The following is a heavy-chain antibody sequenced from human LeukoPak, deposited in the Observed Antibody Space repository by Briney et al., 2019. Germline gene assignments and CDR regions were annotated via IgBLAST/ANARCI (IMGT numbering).Heavy chain of an antibody. CDR2: ISSSGKA. V-gene: IGHV4-39*01. Sequence: SETLSLTCAVSGGSITTTDFDWAWIRQPPGQGFEWIATISSSGKAYYYPSLMSRVTISVDTSKNQFSLDVTSVTAADTGLFYCARFKGGTGFDYWGRGILVIIS. J-gene: IGHJ4*02. CDR1: GGSITTTDFD. D-gene: IGHD1-26*01. CDR3: ARFKGGTGFDY.